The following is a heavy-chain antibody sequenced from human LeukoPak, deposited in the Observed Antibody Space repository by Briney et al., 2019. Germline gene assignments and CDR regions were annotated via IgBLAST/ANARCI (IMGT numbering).Heavy chain of an antibody. V-gene: IGHV1-8*01. CDR3: ARGMDYDFWSGYYFWFDP. CDR2: MNPNSGNT. J-gene: IGHJ5*02. CDR1: GYTFTSYD. D-gene: IGHD3-3*01. Sequence: ASVKVSCKASGYTFTSYDINWVRQATGQGLEWMGWMNPNSGNTGYEQKFQGRVTMTRNTSISTAYMELSSLTSEDTAVYYCARGMDYDFWSGYYFWFDPWGQGTLVTVSS.